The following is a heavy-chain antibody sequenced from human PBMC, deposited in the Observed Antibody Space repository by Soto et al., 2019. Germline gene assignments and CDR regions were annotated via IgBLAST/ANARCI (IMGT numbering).Heavy chain of an antibody. CDR2: IFWSDEK. Sequence: QVTLKESGPVLVKPTETLTLTCAVSGFSLSDARMGVSWIRQPPGKALEWLAHIFWSDEKSYSSSLQSRLILSKDTSKGQVVLTMTNMDPVDTATYFCAHVRRYDGAQSYDYWGRGTLVTVSS. V-gene: IGHV2-26*01. CDR3: AHVRRYDGAQSYDY. J-gene: IGHJ4*02. CDR1: GFSLSDARMG. D-gene: IGHD3-3*01.